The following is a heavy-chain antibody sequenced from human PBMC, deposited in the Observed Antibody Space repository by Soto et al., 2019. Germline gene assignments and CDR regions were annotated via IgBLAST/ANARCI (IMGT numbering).Heavy chain of an antibody. D-gene: IGHD3-22*01. CDR2: IYYSGST. V-gene: IGHV4-39*01. Sequence: SETLSLTCTVSGGSISSSNNYWGWIRQPPGKGLEWIGTIYYSGSTYYNPSLKSRVTISVDTSKNQFSLKLTSVTAADTAVYYCARRSGYNFYYNYYGMDVLGQGTTVTVSS. J-gene: IGHJ6*02. CDR1: GGSISSSNNY. CDR3: ARRSGYNFYYNYYGMDV.